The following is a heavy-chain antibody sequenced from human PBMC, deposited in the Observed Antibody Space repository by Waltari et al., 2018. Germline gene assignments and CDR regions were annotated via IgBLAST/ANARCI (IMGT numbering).Heavy chain of an antibody. CDR3: AGGIQLWGRGSWYFDN. Sequence: QVQLVQSGSELKKPGASVKVSCKASGYIFTNYAMNWVGQAPGQGLEWMGWVYTKTGNTTYAQGFRGRFVVALDTSFSTASLQISSLKAEDTAVYYCAGGIQLWGRGSWYFDNWGQGTLVTVSS. CDR1: GYIFTNYA. CDR2: VYTKTGNT. D-gene: IGHD3-16*01. J-gene: IGHJ4*02. V-gene: IGHV7-4-1*02.